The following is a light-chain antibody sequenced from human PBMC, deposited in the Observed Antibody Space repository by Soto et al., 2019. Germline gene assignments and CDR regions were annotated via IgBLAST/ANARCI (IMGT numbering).Light chain of an antibody. J-gene: IGLJ1*01. CDR2: GNS. CDR1: SSNIGAVYD. V-gene: IGLV1-40*01. CDR3: QSYDSSLSGSHYV. Sequence: QSVLTQPPSVSGAPGQRVTISCTGSSSNIGAVYDVHWYQQLPGTAPKLLIYGNSNRPSGVPDRFSGSKSGTSASLAITGLQAEDEADYYFQSYDSSLSGSHYVLGTGTKLTVL.